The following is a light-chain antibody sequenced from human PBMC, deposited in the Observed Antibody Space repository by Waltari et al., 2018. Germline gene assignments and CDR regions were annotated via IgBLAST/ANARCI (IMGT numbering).Light chain of an antibody. CDR2: DTS. CDR3: QQSYTLPYT. J-gene: IGKJ2*01. Sequence: TCRASQTIYNSLNWYQHKPGKAPKLPISDTSTLQSGVPSRFSGRGSGTEFTLTISRLQPEDFGTYYCQQSYTLPYTFGQGTKLDI. CDR1: QTIYNS. V-gene: IGKV1-39*01.